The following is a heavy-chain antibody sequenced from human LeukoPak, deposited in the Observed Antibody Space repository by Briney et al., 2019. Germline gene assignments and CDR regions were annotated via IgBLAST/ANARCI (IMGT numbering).Heavy chain of an antibody. J-gene: IGHJ4*02. CDR1: GDSISTSNSY. V-gene: IGHV4-39*07. CDR3: ARDSAQGSGKYYFDY. D-gene: IGHD3-3*01. Sequence: SETLSLTCTVSGDSISTSNSYWGWIRQPPGKGLEWIGSIYYSGNTYYNASLKSRVTISVDTSKNQFSLKLTSVTAADTAVYYCARDSAQGSGKYYFDYWGQGTLVTVSS. CDR2: IYYSGNT.